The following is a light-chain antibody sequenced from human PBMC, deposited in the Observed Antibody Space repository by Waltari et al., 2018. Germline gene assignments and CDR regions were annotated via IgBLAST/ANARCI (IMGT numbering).Light chain of an antibody. CDR2: AAS. CDR3: QQYYSFPPSLT. Sequence: VIWMTQSPSLLSASTGDRVTISCRMSQGICSYLAWYQQKPGKAPELLIYAASTLQSGVPSRFSGSGSGTDFTLPISCLQSEDFATDYCQQYYSFPPSLTFGGGTKVEIK. J-gene: IGKJ4*01. CDR1: QGICSY. V-gene: IGKV1D-8*01.